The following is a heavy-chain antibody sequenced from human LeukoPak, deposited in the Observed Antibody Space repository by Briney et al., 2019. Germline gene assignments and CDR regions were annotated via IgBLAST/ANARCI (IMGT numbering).Heavy chain of an antibody. CDR2: ITNNGGST. D-gene: IGHD3-10*01. CDR3: ARGYSGPDY. V-gene: IGHV3-64*01. Sequence: PGGSLRLSCLVSGFSFSSFGMHWVRQAPGKGLEYVSAITNNGGSTYYANSVKGRFTISRDNSKNTLYLQMGSLRAADMAVYYCARGYSGPDYWGQGTLVTVSS. CDR1: GFSFSSFG. J-gene: IGHJ4*02.